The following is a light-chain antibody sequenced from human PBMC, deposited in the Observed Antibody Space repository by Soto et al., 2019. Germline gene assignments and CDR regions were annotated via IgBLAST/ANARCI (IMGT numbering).Light chain of an antibody. CDR2: EVS. CDR1: TSDVGSYNR. Sequence: QSALTQPPSVSGSPGQSVTISCTGTTSDVGSYNRVSWYQQPPGTAPKLMIYEVSNRPSGVPDRFSGSKSGNTASLTISGLQAEDEGDYYCSLYISSSISLMFGGGTKVTVL. V-gene: IGLV2-18*01. J-gene: IGLJ3*02. CDR3: SLYISSSISLM.